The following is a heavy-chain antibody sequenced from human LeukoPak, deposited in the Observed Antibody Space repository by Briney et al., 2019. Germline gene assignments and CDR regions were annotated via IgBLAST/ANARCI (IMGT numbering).Heavy chain of an antibody. V-gene: IGHV4-59*01. Sequence: PSETLSLTCTVSGYSISSYYWSWIRQPPGKGLEWIGYIYYSGSTNYNPSLKSRVTISVDTSKNQFSLKLSSVTAADTAVYYCARARNRIQLWSFDYWGQGTLVTVSS. J-gene: IGHJ4*02. CDR3: ARARNRIQLWSFDY. CDR2: IYYSGST. CDR1: GYSISSYY. D-gene: IGHD5-18*01.